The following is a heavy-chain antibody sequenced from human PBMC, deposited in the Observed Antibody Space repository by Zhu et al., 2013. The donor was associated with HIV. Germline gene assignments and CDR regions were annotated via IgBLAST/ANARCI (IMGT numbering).Heavy chain of an antibody. CDR3: ARDCPSCEVADAFDI. CDR2: INPNSGGT. J-gene: IGHJ3*02. Sequence: QVQLVQSGAEVKKPGASVKVSCKASGYTFTTYGISWVRQAPGQGLEWMGWINPNSGGTNYAQRFLGRVTMTRDTSITSAYMELTRLRSDDTAVYYCARDCPSCEVADAFDIWGQGTMVTVSS. V-gene: IGHV1-2*02. D-gene: IGHD5-12*01. CDR1: GYTFTTYG.